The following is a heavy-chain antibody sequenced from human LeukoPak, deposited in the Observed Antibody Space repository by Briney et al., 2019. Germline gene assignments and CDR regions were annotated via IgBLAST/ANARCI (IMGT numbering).Heavy chain of an antibody. J-gene: IGHJ4*02. D-gene: IGHD3-3*01. CDR3: AKVDSPYFWSGYYTATGFDY. V-gene: IGHV3-73*01. Sequence: GGSLRLSCEASGFTFSGSAMHGVRQASGKGLEWVGRIRSKANSYATAYAASVKGRFTISRDDSKNTAYLQMNSLRAEDTAVYYCAKVDSPYFWSGYYTATGFDYWGQGTLVTVSS. CDR1: GFTFSGSA. CDR2: IRSKANSYAT.